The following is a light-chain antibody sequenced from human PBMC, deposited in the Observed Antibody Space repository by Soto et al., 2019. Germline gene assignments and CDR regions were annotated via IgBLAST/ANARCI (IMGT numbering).Light chain of an antibody. Sequence: DIQMTQSPSSLSASVGDRVTITCRASQSISSYLNWYQQKPGKAPKLLIYAASSLQSVVPSRFSGSGSGTDFTLTISSLQPEDFATYYCQQSYSNPYTFGQGTTLDIK. J-gene: IGKJ2*01. V-gene: IGKV1-39*01. CDR2: AAS. CDR3: QQSYSNPYT. CDR1: QSISSY.